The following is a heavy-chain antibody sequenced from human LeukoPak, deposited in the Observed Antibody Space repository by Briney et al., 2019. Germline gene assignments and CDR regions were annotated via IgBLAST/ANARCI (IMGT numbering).Heavy chain of an antibody. CDR3: TSHRTGYSSSWYDFYYYYMDV. Sequence: PGGSLRLSCAASGFTFSNAWMSWVRQAPGKGLEWVGRIKSKTDGGTTDYAAPVKGRFTISRDDSKNTLYLQMNSLKTEDTAVYYCTSHRTGYSSSWYDFYYYYMDVWDKGTTVTVSS. CDR1: GFTFSNAW. V-gene: IGHV3-15*01. CDR2: IKSKTDGGTT. D-gene: IGHD6-13*01. J-gene: IGHJ6*03.